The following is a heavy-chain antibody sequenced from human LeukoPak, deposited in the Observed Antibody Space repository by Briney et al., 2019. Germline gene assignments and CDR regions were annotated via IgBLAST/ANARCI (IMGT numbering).Heavy chain of an antibody. CDR1: GFTFDDYA. J-gene: IGHJ4*02. D-gene: IGHD6-19*01. V-gene: IGHV3-9*01. Sequence: GRSLRLSCAASGFTFDDYAMHWVRQAPGKGLEWVSGISWNSGSIGYADSVKGRFTISRDNAKNSLYLQMNSLRAEDTALYYCAKDGNIAVAGTPYFDYWGQGTLVTVSS. CDR3: AKDGNIAVAGTPYFDY. CDR2: ISWNSGSI.